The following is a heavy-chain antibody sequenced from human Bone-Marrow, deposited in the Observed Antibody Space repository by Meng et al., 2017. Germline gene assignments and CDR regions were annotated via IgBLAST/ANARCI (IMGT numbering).Heavy chain of an antibody. J-gene: IGHJ5*02. CDR2: INWNSGNA. V-gene: IGHV3-9*01. Sequence: SLKISCAASGFSFDDFAMHWVRQAPGKGLEWVSGINWNSGNADYGDSVKGRFTISRDNAKNSLYLQMNSLRVEDTALYYCVKELIYGDYVGLRFDPWGQGTLVTVSS. D-gene: IGHD4-17*01. CDR3: VKELIYGDYVGLRFDP. CDR1: GFSFDDFA.